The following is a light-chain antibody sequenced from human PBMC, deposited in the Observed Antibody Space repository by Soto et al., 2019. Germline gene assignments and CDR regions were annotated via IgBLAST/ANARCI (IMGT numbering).Light chain of an antibody. CDR1: SSDVGGYNY. CDR2: EVS. V-gene: IGLV2-14*01. J-gene: IGLJ1*01. Sequence: QSVLTQPASVSGSAGQSIAISCTGTSSDVGGYNYVSWYQQHPGKAPKLLLSEVSKRPSGVSDRFSGSKSGNTASLTISGLQTQDEADYYWSSFTGGYTFVIGNGTQVTV. CDR3: SSFTGGYTFV.